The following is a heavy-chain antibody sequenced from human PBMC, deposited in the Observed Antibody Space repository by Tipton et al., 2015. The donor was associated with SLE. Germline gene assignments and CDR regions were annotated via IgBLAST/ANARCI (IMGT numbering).Heavy chain of an antibody. V-gene: IGHV3-33*01. CDR2: INYDGSNK. Sequence: SLRLSCATSGFTFRTQVMHWVRQAPGKGLEWVALINYDGSNKFYADSVMGRFTISRDNSRNTLYLEVNSLRADDTAVYYCASSEDVQDFAYWGQGTLVTVSS. CDR3: ASSEDVQDFAY. CDR1: GFTFRTQV. J-gene: IGHJ4*02. D-gene: IGHD1-1*01.